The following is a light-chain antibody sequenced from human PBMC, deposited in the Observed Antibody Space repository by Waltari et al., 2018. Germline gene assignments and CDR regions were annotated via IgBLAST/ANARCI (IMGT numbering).Light chain of an antibody. J-gene: IGKJ2*01. CDR2: GAS. CDR1: QSVSSSY. Sequence: EIVLTQSPGTLSLSPGERATLSCRASQSVSSSYLAWNQQKPGHAPRLLIYGASIRATGIPDRFSGSGSGTDFTLTISRLEPEDFAVYYCQQYGSSPYTFGQGTKLEIK. V-gene: IGKV3-20*01. CDR3: QQYGSSPYT.